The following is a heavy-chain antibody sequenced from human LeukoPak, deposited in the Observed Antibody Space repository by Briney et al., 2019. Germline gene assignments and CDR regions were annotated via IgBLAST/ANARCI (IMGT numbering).Heavy chain of an antibody. D-gene: IGHD4-17*01. CDR2: INSDGSST. J-gene: IGHJ4*02. CDR1: GFTFSSYW. CDR3: ARDDYGDYQFDC. V-gene: IGHV3-74*01. Sequence: GESLRLSCAASGFTFSSYWMHWVRQAPGKGLVWVSRINSDGSSTSYADSVKGRFTISRDNAKNTLYLQMNSLRAEDTAVYYCARDDYGDYQFDCWGQGTLVTVSS.